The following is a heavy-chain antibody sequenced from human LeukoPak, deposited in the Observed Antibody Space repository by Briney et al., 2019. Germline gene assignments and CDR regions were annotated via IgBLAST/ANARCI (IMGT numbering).Heavy chain of an antibody. CDR1: GFTFSSYS. V-gene: IGHV3-48*04. D-gene: IGHD6-19*01. Sequence: QPGGSLRLPCAASGFTFSSYSMNWVRQAPGKGLEWVSYIISSSSTIYYADSVKGRFTISRDNAKNSLYLQMNSLRAEDTAVYYCARDAASSGWPNQGDAFDIWGQGTMVTVSS. J-gene: IGHJ3*02. CDR2: IISSSSTI. CDR3: ARDAASSGWPNQGDAFDI.